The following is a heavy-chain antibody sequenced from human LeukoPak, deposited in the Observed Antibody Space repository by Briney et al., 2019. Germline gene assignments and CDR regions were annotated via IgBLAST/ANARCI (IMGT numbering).Heavy chain of an antibody. CDR2: IYYSGST. V-gene: IGHV4-59*01. J-gene: IGHJ3*02. D-gene: IGHD3-3*01. Sequence: SETLSLTCTVSGGSISSYYWSWIRQPPGKGLEWIGYIYYSGSTNYNPSLKSRVTISVDTSKNQFSLKLSSVTAADTAVYYCARAPLRFLEWLSPDHAFDIWGQGTMVTVSS. CDR1: GGSISSYY. CDR3: ARAPLRFLEWLSPDHAFDI.